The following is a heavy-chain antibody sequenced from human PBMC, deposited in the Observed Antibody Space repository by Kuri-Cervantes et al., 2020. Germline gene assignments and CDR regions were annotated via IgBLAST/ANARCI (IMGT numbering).Heavy chain of an antibody. CDR2: ISSSSSTI. CDR1: GFTFSSYS. V-gene: IGHV3-48*01. Sequence: GESLKISCAASGFTFSSYSMNWVRQAPGKGLEWVSYISSSSSTIYYADSVKGRFTISRDNAKNSLYLQMNSLRAEDTAVYYCARGRWQQLVPPFGYWGQGTLVTVSS. J-gene: IGHJ4*02. D-gene: IGHD6-13*01. CDR3: ARGRWQQLVPPFGY.